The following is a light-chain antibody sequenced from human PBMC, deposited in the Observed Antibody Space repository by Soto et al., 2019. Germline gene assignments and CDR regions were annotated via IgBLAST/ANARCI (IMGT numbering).Light chain of an antibody. J-gene: IGKJ1*01. CDR3: QQYDNYPDT. CDR2: DAS. V-gene: IGKV1-5*01. CDR1: QSINSW. Sequence: DIQMTQSPSTLSASLGERVTLSCRASQSINSWLAWYQQKPGKAPKLLIYDASTLATGVPARFSGSGSGTEFTLTISSLQPDDFATYYCQQYDNYPDTFGQGTKVDI.